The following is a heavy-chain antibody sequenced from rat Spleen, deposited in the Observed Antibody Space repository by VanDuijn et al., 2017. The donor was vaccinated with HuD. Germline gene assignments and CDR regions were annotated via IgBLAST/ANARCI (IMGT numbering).Heavy chain of an antibody. CDR3: AIHGGLRNWFDS. CDR2: IISDGSRT. J-gene: IGHJ3*01. CDR1: GFTFSDYD. D-gene: IGHD1-11*01. Sequence: EVQLVESGGGLVQPGRSLKLSCAGSGFTFSDYDMAWVRQAPKKGLEWVATIISDGSRTYYRDSVKGRFTIARDNAKSTLYLQMDSLRSEDTATYSCAIHGGLRNWFDSWGQGTLVTVSS. V-gene: IGHV5-17*01.